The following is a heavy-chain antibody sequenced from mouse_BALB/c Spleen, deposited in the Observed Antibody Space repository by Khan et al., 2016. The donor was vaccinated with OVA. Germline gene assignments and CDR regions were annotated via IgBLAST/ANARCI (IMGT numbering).Heavy chain of an antibody. D-gene: IGHD4-1*01. J-gene: IGHJ3*01. CDR2: ISSGGDYT. CDR3: ARYLTGSFAY. CDR1: GFIFSSYS. V-gene: IGHV5-6*01. Sequence: EVHLVESGGDLVKPGGSLKLSCAASGFIFSSYSMYWVRQTPDKRLEWVATISSGGDYTYYPDSVKGRFTISSDDAKNTLYLQMSSLKSEDTAMYYCARYLTGSFAYWGQGTLVTVS.